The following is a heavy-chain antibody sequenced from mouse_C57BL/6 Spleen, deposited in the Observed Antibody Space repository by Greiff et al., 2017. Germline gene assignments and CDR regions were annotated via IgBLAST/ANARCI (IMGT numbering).Heavy chain of an antibody. J-gene: IGHJ4*01. CDR1: GYAFSSYW. V-gene: IGHV1-80*01. CDR3: ATAQAHAMDY. CDR2: IYPGDGDT. D-gene: IGHD3-2*02. Sequence: VQLQQSGAELVKPGASVKISCKASGYAFSSYWMNWVKQRPGKGLARIGQIYPGDGDTNYNGKFKGKATLTADKSSSTAYMQLSSLASEDSAVYFCATAQAHAMDYWGQGTSVTVSS.